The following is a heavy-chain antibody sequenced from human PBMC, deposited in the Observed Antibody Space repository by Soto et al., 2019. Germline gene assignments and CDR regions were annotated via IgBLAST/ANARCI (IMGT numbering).Heavy chain of an antibody. Sequence: QVQLQESAPGLVKPSQTLSLTCTVSGGSISSGGYYWSWIRQPPGKGLEWLGYIYYSGSTYYNPSLKGPVTISVDTSKNQFSLKLSSVTAADTAVYYCAEESLVRESGYFDYWGQGTLVTVSS. D-gene: IGHD3-10*01. CDR2: IYYSGST. CDR1: GGSISSGGYY. J-gene: IGHJ4*02. V-gene: IGHV4-31*01. CDR3: AEESLVRESGYFDY.